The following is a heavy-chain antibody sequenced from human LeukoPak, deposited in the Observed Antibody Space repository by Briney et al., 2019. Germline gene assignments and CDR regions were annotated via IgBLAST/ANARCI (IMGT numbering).Heavy chain of an antibody. V-gene: IGHV3-64*01. D-gene: IGHD3-16*01. Sequence: GGSLRLPCAASGFTFRIYDMHWVRQAPGKGLEYVSAISSNWGSTQYTNSVRGRFTISRDNSKNTLYLQMGSLRREDMGVYYCVTLGADYWGQGTLVTVSS. CDR2: ISSNWGST. J-gene: IGHJ4*02. CDR1: GFTFRIYD. CDR3: VTLGADY.